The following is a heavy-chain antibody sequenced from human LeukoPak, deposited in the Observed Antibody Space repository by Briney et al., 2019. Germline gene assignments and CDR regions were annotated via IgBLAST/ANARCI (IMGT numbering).Heavy chain of an antibody. J-gene: IGHJ4*02. V-gene: IGHV1-2*06. CDR3: ARVLQRGGVVIFGY. CDR2: IRTNSEDI. D-gene: IGHD3-3*01. Sequence: ASVKVSCKASGYTFSGDYMHWVRQAPGQGLEWMGRIRTNSEDIQYAQKFQGRVTMTWDTSTSTAYMELSSLRSEDTAVYYCARVLQRGGVVIFGYWGQGTLVTVSS. CDR1: GYTFSGDY.